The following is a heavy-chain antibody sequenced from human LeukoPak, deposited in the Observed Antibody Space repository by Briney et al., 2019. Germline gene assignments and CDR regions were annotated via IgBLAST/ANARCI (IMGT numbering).Heavy chain of an antibody. V-gene: IGHV4-4*07. CDR2: IYTSGST. D-gene: IGHD1-26*01. J-gene: IGHJ4*02. Sequence: SETLSLTCTVSGGSISSYYWSWIRQPAGKGLEWIGRIYTSGSTNYNPSLKSRVTMSVDMSKNQFSLKLSSVTAADTAVYYCAREATSIVGATCFDYWGQGTLVTVSS. CDR1: GGSISSYY. CDR3: AREATSIVGATCFDY.